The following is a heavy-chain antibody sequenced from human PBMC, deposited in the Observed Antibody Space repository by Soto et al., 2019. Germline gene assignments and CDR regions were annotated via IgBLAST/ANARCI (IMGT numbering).Heavy chain of an antibody. D-gene: IGHD4-17*01. J-gene: IGHJ6*04. V-gene: IGHV3-30-3*01. CDR1: GFTFSSYA. Sequence: GYVRLSCAASGFTFSSYAMHWVRRAPCKGLEWVAVISYDGSNKYYADSVKGRFTISRDNSKNTLYLQMNSLRAEDTAVYYCARGLRTTSHYYYGMDVWGDVPQIPVSS. CDR3: ARGLRTTSHYYYGMDV. CDR2: ISYDGSNK.